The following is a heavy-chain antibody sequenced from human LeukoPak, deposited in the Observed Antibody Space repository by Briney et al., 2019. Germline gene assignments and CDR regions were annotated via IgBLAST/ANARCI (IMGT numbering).Heavy chain of an antibody. J-gene: IGHJ4*02. D-gene: IGHD6-13*01. CDR2: INRDGSST. V-gene: IGHV3-74*01. Sequence: GGSLRLSCAASGFTFSSHWMHWVRQAPGKGLVWVSHINRDGSSTSYADSVKGRFTISRDSAKNTLYLQMNSLRAEDTAVYYCARVLAAGTGYFDYWGQGTLVTVSS. CDR3: ARVLAAGTGYFDY. CDR1: GFTFSSHW.